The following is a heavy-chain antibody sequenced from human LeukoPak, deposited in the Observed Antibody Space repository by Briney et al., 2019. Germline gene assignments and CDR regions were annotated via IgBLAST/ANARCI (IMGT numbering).Heavy chain of an antibody. CDR3: ASLHLFLNAFDI. CDR1: GGSISSGGYY. V-gene: IGHV4-31*03. Sequence: SQTLSLTCTVSGGSISSGGYYWSWIRQHPGKGLEWIGYIYYSGSTYYNPSLKSRVTISVDTSKNQFSLKLSSVTAADTAVYYCASLHLFLNAFDIWGQGTMVTVSS. J-gene: IGHJ3*02. D-gene: IGHD2-21*01. CDR2: IYYSGST.